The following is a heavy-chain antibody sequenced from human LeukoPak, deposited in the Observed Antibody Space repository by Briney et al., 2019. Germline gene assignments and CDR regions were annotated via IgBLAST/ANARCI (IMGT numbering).Heavy chain of an antibody. Sequence: PGGSLRLSCAASGFTFSSSAMSWVRQAPGKGLEWVAVISYDGSNKYYADSVKGRFTISRDNSKNTLYLQMNSLRAEDTAVYYCAKGDTIGSMDVWGQGTTVTVSS. CDR2: ISYDGSNK. CDR1: GFTFSSSA. CDR3: AKGDTIGSMDV. J-gene: IGHJ6*02. V-gene: IGHV3-30*18. D-gene: IGHD2-2*01.